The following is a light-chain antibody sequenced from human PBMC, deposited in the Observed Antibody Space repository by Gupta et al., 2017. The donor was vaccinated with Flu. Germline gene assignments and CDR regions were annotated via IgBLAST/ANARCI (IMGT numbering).Light chain of an antibody. CDR1: QSISSY. J-gene: IGKJ4*01. Sequence: QLTHSPSSLSASVGDRVTITCRASQSISSYLNWYQQKPGKAPKLLIYAATSLQSGVPSRFSGSGSGTDFTLTISSLQPEDFATYYCQQSYSIPQTFGEGTKVEIK. CDR3: QQSYSIPQT. V-gene: IGKV1-39*01. CDR2: AAT.